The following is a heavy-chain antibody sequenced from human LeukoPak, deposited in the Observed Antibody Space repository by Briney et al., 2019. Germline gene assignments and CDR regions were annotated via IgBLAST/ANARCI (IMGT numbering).Heavy chain of an antibody. CDR2: ISYDGSNK. J-gene: IGHJ5*02. CDR1: GFTFSSYA. V-gene: IGHV3-30-3*01. D-gene: IGHD2-2*01. CDR3: ARDRYCSSTSCYNWFDP. Sequence: GRSLRLSCAASGFTFSSYAMHWVRQAPGKGLEWVAVISYDGSNKYYADSVKGRFTISRDNSKNTLYLQMNSLRAEDMAVYYCARDRYCSSTSCYNWFDPWGQGTLVTVSS.